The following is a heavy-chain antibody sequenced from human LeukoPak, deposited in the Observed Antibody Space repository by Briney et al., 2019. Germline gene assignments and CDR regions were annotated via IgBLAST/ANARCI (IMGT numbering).Heavy chain of an antibody. CDR1: GYTFTGYY. CDR2: INPNTGGT. V-gene: IGHV1-2*02. Sequence: ASVKVSCKASGYTFTGYYMHWVRQAPGQGLEWMGWINPNTGGTNYAQKFQGRVTMTRDTSISTAYMELSSLRSDDTAVYYCARDHYYGSGSYASTNYYYYGMDVWGQGTTVTVSS. J-gene: IGHJ6*02. D-gene: IGHD3-10*01. CDR3: ARDHYYGSGSYASTNYYYYGMDV.